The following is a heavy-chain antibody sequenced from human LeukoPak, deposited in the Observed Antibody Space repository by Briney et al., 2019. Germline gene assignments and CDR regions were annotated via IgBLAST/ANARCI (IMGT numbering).Heavy chain of an antibody. Sequence: PGGSLRLSCAASGFTVSSNYMSWVRQAPGKGLEWVSVIYSGGSTYYADSVKGRFTISRDNSKNTLYLQMNSLRAEDTAVYYCARERDYGDHNWFDPWGQGTLVTVSS. CDR3: ARERDYGDHNWFDP. V-gene: IGHV3-53*01. D-gene: IGHD4-17*01. CDR2: IYSGGST. CDR1: GFTVSSNY. J-gene: IGHJ5*02.